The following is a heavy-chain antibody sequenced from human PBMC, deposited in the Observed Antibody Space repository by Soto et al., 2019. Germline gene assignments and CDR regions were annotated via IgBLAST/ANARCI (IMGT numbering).Heavy chain of an antibody. Sequence: QVQLVQSGAEVKKPGSSVKVSCKASGGTFSSYAISWVRQAPGQGLEWMGGIIPIFGTANYAQKLQGRVTITADKSTSTAYMELSSLRSEDTAVYYCASCSSTSCYTYYYYYGMDVWGQGTTVTVSS. CDR3: ASCSSTSCYTYYYYYGMDV. D-gene: IGHD2-2*02. J-gene: IGHJ6*02. V-gene: IGHV1-69*06. CDR1: GGTFSSYA. CDR2: IIPIFGTA.